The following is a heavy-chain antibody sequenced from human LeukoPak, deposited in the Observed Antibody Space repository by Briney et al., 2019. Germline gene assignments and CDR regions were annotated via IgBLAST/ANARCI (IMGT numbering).Heavy chain of an antibody. V-gene: IGHV1-69*13. CDR1: GGTFSSYA. CDR2: IIPIFGTA. J-gene: IGHJ4*02. Sequence: SVKASCKASGGTFSSYAISWVRQAPGQGLEWMGGIIPIFGTANYAQKFQGRVTITADESTSTAYMELSSLRSEDTAVYYCARVGGYYDSSGYDYWGQGTLVTVSS. D-gene: IGHD3-22*01. CDR3: ARVGGYYDSSGYDY.